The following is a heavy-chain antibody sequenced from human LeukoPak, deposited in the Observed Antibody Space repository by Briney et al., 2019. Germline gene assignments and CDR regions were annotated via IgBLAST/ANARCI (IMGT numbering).Heavy chain of an antibody. Sequence: GGSLRLSCAVSGFIFSNYGMHWVRQAPGKGLEWVAFIRYDGSNKYYADSVKGRFTISRDNAKNSLYLQMNSLRAEDTAVYYCASSSGSYRLWYYWGQGTLVTVSS. V-gene: IGHV3-30*02. D-gene: IGHD1-26*01. J-gene: IGHJ4*02. CDR3: ASSSGSYRLWYY. CDR2: IRYDGSNK. CDR1: GFIFSNYG.